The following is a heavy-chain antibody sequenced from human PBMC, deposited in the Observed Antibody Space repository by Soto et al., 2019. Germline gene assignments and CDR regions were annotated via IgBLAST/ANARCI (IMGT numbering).Heavy chain of an antibody. J-gene: IGHJ4*02. CDR2: INTDGTNT. CDR1: GFTFSRYW. V-gene: IGHV3-74*03. CDR3: AKDLLCGQSDS. Sequence: EVQLVETGGGLVQPGGSLRLSCAVSGFTFSRYWMHWFRQDPGNGLVWVSSINTDGTNTQYADSVRGRFTVSRDNAKNTVYVQMISLRSEDTAVYYCAKDLLCGQSDSWGQGTLVVVSS. D-gene: IGHD1-26*01.